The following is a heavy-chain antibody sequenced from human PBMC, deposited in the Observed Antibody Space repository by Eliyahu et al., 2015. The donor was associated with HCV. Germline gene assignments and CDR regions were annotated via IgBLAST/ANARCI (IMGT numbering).Heavy chain of an antibody. J-gene: IGHJ4*02. CDR2: ISYSGRT. V-gene: IGHV4-39*01. D-gene: IGHD1-1*01. CDR1: GDSISDSSYF. CDR3: ARIIKRLGLDS. Sequence: QLQLQESGPGLVKPSETLSLTCTVSGDSISDSSYFWGWIRQPPGRGLEWIGSISYSGRTYYNPSFKSRVTTSVDTSKNQFSLKLSSMTAADTAVYYCARIIKRLGLDSWGQGTLVTVSS.